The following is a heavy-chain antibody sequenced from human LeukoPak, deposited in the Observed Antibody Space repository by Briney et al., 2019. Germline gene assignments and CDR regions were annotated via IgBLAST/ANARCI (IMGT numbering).Heavy chain of an antibody. Sequence: SGTLSLTCAVYGGSFSGYYWSWIRQPPGKGLEWIGEINHSGSTNYNPSLKSRVTISVDTSKNQFSLKLSSVTAEDTAVYYCARDVEQLWLSFFDYWGQGTLVTVSS. D-gene: IGHD5-18*01. V-gene: IGHV4-34*01. CDR1: GGSFSGYY. J-gene: IGHJ4*02. CDR3: ARDVEQLWLSFFDY. CDR2: INHSGST.